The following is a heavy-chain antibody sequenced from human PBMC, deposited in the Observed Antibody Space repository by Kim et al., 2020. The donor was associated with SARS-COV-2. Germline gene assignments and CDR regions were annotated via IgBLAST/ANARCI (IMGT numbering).Heavy chain of an antibody. V-gene: IGHV4-34*01. D-gene: IGHD3-3*01. CDR3: ARYDFWSGISFDY. J-gene: IGHJ4*02. Sequence: YNPSLRSRVTISVATSKTQFSLKLSSVTAADTAVYYCARYDFWSGISFDYWGQVTLVTVSS.